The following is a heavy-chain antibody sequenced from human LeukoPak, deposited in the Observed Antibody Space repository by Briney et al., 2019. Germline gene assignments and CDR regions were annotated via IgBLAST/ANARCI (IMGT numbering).Heavy chain of an antibody. CDR1: GGSISSYY. Sequence: PSETLSLTCTVSGGSISSYYWSWIRQPPGKGLEWIGYIYHSGSTYYNPSLKSRVTISVDRSKNQFSLKLSSVTAADTAVYYCARRSPDDYYMDVWGKGTTVTVSS. V-gene: IGHV4-59*12. J-gene: IGHJ6*03. CDR2: IYHSGST. CDR3: ARRSPDDYYMDV.